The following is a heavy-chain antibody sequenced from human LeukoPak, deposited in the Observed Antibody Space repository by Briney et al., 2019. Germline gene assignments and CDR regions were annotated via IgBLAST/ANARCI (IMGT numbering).Heavy chain of an antibody. J-gene: IGHJ4*02. Sequence: GASVKVSCKASGYTFTSYGISWVRQAPGQGLEWMGWISAYNGNTNYAQKLQGRVTMTTDTSTSTAYMELSSLRSEDTAVYYCARGSFVGYDSSGYYTPGVNWGQGTLVTVSS. CDR1: GYTFTSYG. D-gene: IGHD3-22*01. CDR3: ARGSFVGYDSSGYYTPGVN. V-gene: IGHV1-18*01. CDR2: ISAYNGNT.